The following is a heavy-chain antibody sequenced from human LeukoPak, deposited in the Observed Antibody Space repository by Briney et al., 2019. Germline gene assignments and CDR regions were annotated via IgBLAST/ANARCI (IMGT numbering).Heavy chain of an antibody. CDR2: INPNSAET. D-gene: IGHD3-16*01. CDR1: GYTLSDYY. V-gene: IGHV1-2*02. Sequence: ASVKVSCKASGYTLSDYYMHWVRQAPGQGLEWMGWINPNSAETQYAQNLHGRVTLTSDTAINTAYMELSRLRSDDTAVYFCARVVSGGVIWAYWGQGTLVTVSS. J-gene: IGHJ4*02. CDR3: ARVVSGGVIWAY.